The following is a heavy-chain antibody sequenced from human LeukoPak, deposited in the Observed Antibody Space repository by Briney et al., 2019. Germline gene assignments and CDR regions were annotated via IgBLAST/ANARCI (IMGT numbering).Heavy chain of an antibody. D-gene: IGHD2-21*02. CDR3: ARARYCGGDCYSRAFDY. J-gene: IGHJ4*02. CDR2: ISNDGTGR. CDR1: GFTFTNYA. Sequence: RSLRLSCAASGFTFTNYAIHWVRQAPGKGLEWVAAISNDGTGRYFADSVKGRFTISRDNSKNTLYLQMNSLRAEDTAVYYCARARYCGGDCYSRAFDYWGQGTLVTVSS. V-gene: IGHV3-30-3*01.